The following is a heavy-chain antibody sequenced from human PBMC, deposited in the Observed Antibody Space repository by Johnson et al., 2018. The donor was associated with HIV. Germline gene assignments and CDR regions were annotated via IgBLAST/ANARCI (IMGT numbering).Heavy chain of an antibody. Sequence: MLLVESGGGLVQPGGSLRLSCAASGFTVSSNYMSWVRQAPGKGLEWVSVIYSGGSTYYADSVKGRFTISRDNSKNTLYLQMNSLRAEDTAVYYCASSAGGSFFWDAFDIWGQGTMVTVSS. D-gene: IGHD1-26*01. V-gene: IGHV3-66*01. CDR2: IYSGGST. CDR1: GFTVSSNY. CDR3: ASSAGGSFFWDAFDI. J-gene: IGHJ3*02.